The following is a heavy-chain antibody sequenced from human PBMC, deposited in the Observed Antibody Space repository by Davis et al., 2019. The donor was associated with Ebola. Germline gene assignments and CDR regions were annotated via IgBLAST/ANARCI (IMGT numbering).Heavy chain of an antibody. Sequence: SETLSLTCSVSGGSINTHHWSWIRQAPGKGLEWIGYIYDSVNTKYNPSLKSRVILSLDTSKNQVSLKLSSVTAADTAVYYCARVDYDFWSGYYTANWFDPWGQGTLVTVSS. V-gene: IGHV4-59*11. CDR3: ARVDYDFWSGYYTANWFDP. CDR1: GGSINTHH. J-gene: IGHJ5*02. D-gene: IGHD3-3*01. CDR2: IYDSVNT.